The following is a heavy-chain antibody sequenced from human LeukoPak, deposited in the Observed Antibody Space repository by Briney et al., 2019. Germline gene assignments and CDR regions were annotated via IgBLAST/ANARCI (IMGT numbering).Heavy chain of an antibody. Sequence: SVKVSCKASGGTFSSYAISWVRQAPGQGLEWMGRIIPILGIANYAQKFQGRVTITADKSTSTAYMELSSLRSEDTAVYYCARGKVVPAAPSYYYYMDVWGKGTTVTVSS. V-gene: IGHV1-69*04. CDR2: IIPILGIA. D-gene: IGHD2-2*01. CDR1: GGTFSSYA. CDR3: ARGKVVPAAPSYYYYMDV. J-gene: IGHJ6*03.